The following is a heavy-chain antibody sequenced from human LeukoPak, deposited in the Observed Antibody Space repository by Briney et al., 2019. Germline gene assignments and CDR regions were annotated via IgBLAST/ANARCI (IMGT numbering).Heavy chain of an antibody. J-gene: IGHJ4*02. Sequence: ASVKVSCKASGYTFTSYDINWVRQATGQGLEWMGWMNPNSGNTGYARKFQGRVTMTRDTSISTAYMELSSLTSDDTAVYYCARGRFSGYGADWGQGTLVTVSS. V-gene: IGHV1-8*01. CDR2: MNPNSGNT. CDR1: GYTFTSYD. CDR3: ARGRFSGYGAD. D-gene: IGHD5-12*01.